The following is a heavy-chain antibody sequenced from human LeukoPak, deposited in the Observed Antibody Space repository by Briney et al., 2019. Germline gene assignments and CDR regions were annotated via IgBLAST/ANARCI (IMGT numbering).Heavy chain of an antibody. CDR1: GGSISSYY. Sequence: PSETLSLTCTVSGGSISSYYWSWIRQPPGKGLEWIGYIYYSGSTNYNPSLKSRVTISVDTSKNQFSLKLSSVTAADTAVYYCARVGTPYYDSSGYYLFDAFDIWGQGTMVTVSS. V-gene: IGHV4-59*01. D-gene: IGHD3-22*01. CDR2: IYYSGST. J-gene: IGHJ3*02. CDR3: ARVGTPYYDSSGYYLFDAFDI.